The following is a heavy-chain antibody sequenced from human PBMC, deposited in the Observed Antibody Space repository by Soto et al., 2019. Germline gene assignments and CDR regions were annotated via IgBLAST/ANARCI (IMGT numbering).Heavy chain of an antibody. CDR1: GGSISSSSYY. CDR3: ARRLDTAGYYGMDV. D-gene: IGHD5-18*01. J-gene: IGHJ6*02. Sequence: QLQLQESGPGLVKPSETLSLTCTVSGGSISSSSYYWGWIRQPPGKGLEWIGSIYYSGSTYYNPSLKSRVTISVDTSKNQFSLKLSSVTAADTAVYYCARRLDTAGYYGMDVWGQGTTVTVSS. CDR2: IYYSGST. V-gene: IGHV4-39*01.